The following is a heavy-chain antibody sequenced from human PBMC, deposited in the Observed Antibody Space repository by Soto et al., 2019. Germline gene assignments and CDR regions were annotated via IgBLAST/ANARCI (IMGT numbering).Heavy chain of an antibody. CDR1: GFTFSSYS. V-gene: IGHV3-21*01. J-gene: IGHJ4*02. CDR2: ISSSSSYI. CDR3: AKDLQWLVQGPYY. D-gene: IGHD6-19*01. Sequence: GGSLRLSCAASGFTFSSYSMNWVRQAPGKGLEWVSSISSSSSYIYYADSVKGRFTISRDNAKNSLYLQMNSLRAEDTAVYYCAKDLQWLVQGPYYWGQGTLVTVSS.